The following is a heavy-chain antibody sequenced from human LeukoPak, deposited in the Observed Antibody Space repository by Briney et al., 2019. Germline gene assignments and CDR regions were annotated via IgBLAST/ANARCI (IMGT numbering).Heavy chain of an antibody. CDR1: GGSSSGYY. CDR3: ARRPNRIYDSSGYYYYYYGMDV. CDR2: INHSGST. J-gene: IGHJ6*02. D-gene: IGHD3-22*01. V-gene: IGHV4-34*01. Sequence: PSETLSLTCAVYGGSSSGYYWSWVRQPPGKGLEWIGEINHSGSTNYNPSLKSRVTISVDTSKNQFSLKLSSVTAADTAVYYCARRPNRIYDSSGYYYYYYGMDVWGQGTTVTVSS.